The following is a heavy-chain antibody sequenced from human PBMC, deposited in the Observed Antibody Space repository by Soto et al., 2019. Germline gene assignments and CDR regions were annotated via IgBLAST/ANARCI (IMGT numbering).Heavy chain of an antibody. CDR3: AREQYVWGRYRYAFDI. Sequence: EVQLVETGGGLIQPGGSLRLSCAASGFTVSSNYMSWVRQAPGKGLEWVSVIYSGGSTYYADSVKGRFTISRDNSKNTLYLQMNSLRAEDTAVYYCAREQYVWGRYRYAFDIWGQGTMVTVSS. CDR1: GFTVSSNY. D-gene: IGHD3-16*02. V-gene: IGHV3-53*02. J-gene: IGHJ3*02. CDR2: IYSGGST.